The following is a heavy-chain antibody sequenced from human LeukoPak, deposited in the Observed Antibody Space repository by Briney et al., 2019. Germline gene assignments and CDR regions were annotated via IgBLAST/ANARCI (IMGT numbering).Heavy chain of an antibody. V-gene: IGHV3-23*01. CDR3: AKDMPKGYNWNDVGLKDYYFDY. D-gene: IGHD1-1*01. CDR2: ISGSGGST. Sequence: PGGSLRLSCAASGFTFSSYAMSWVRQAPGKGLEWVSAISGSGGSTYYADSVKGRFTISRDNSKNTLYLQMNSLRAEDTAVYYCAKDMPKGYNWNDVGLKDYYFDYWGQGTLVTVSS. CDR1: GFTFSSYA. J-gene: IGHJ4*02.